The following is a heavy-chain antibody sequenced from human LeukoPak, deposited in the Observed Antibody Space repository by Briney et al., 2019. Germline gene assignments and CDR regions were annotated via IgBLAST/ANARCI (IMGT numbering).Heavy chain of an antibody. CDR3: ARVLGCSSTSCYYQNDY. CDR2: IYYSGST. D-gene: IGHD2-2*01. J-gene: IGHJ4*02. CDR1: GGSIGSSSYY. Sequence: SETLSLTCTVSGGSIGSSSYYWGWIRQPPGKGLEWIGSIYYSGSTYYNPSLKSRVTISVDTSKNQFSLKLSSVTAADTAVYYCARVLGCSSTSCYYQNDYWGQGTLVTVSP. V-gene: IGHV4-39*07.